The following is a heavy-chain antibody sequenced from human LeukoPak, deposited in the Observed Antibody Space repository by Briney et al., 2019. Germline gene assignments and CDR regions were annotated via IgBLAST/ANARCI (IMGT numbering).Heavy chain of an antibody. J-gene: IGHJ6*03. D-gene: IGHD6-19*01. Sequence: PGGSLRLSCAASGFTFSNAWMSWVRQAPGKGLEWVANIKQDGSEKYYVDSVKGRFTISRDNAKNSLYLQMNSLRAEDTAVYYCARQAVAGLLYYNSYYMDVWGKGTTGTISS. CDR2: IKQDGSEK. V-gene: IGHV3-7*01. CDR3: ARQAVAGLLYYNSYYMDV. CDR1: GFTFSNAW.